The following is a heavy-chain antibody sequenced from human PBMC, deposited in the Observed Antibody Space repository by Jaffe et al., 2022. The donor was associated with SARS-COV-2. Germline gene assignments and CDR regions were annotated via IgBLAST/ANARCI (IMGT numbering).Heavy chain of an antibody. CDR3: ARDRYSSGKDPGPYYYYGMDV. J-gene: IGHJ6*02. D-gene: IGHD6-19*01. CDR1: GFTFSSYG. V-gene: IGHV3-33*01. Sequence: QVQLVESGGGVVQPGRSLRLSCAASGFTFSSYGMHWVRQAPGKGLEWVAVIWYDGSNKYYADSVKGRFTISRDNSKNTLYLQMNSLRAEDTAVYYCARDRYSSGKDPGPYYYYGMDVWGQGTTVTVSS. CDR2: IWYDGSNK.